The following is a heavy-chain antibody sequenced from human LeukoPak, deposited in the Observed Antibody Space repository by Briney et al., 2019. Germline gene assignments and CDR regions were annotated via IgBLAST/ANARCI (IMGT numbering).Heavy chain of an antibody. CDR2: IYYSGST. CDR1: GGSISSGGYY. J-gene: IGHJ3*02. V-gene: IGHV4-31*03. D-gene: IGHD3-3*01. CDR3: ARDQGSYYDFWSGYRQGAFDI. Sequence: SETLSLTCTVSGGSISSGGYYWSWIRQHPGKGLEWIGYIYYSGSTYYNPSLKSRVTISVDTSKNQFSLKLSSVTAADTAVYYCARDQGSYYDFWSGYRQGAFDIWGQGTMVTVSS.